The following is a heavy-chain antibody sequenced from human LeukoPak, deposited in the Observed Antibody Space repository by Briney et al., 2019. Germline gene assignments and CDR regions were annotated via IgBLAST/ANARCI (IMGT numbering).Heavy chain of an antibody. CDR2: ICYSGST. Sequence: SETLSLTCTVSGGSISSYYWSWIRQPPGKGLEWIGYICYSGSTNYNPSLKSRVTISVDTSKNQFSLKLSSVTAADTAVYYCAGNSLVGFGESLGRMDVWGQGTTVTVSS. CDR3: AGNSLVGFGESLGRMDV. J-gene: IGHJ6*02. D-gene: IGHD3-10*01. CDR1: GGSISSYY. V-gene: IGHV4-59*01.